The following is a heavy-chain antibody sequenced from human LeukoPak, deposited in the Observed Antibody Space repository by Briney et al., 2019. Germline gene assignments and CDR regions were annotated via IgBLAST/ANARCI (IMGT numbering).Heavy chain of an antibody. Sequence: ASVKVSCKASGYTFTGYYMHWVRQAPGQGLEWMGWINPSGGSTSYAQKFQGRVTMTRDTSTSTVYMELSSLRSEDTAVYYCARGANYDFWSGYWSLYNWFDPWGQGTLVTVSS. D-gene: IGHD3-3*01. CDR2: INPSGGST. CDR3: ARGANYDFWSGYWSLYNWFDP. V-gene: IGHV1-46*01. CDR1: GYTFTGYY. J-gene: IGHJ5*02.